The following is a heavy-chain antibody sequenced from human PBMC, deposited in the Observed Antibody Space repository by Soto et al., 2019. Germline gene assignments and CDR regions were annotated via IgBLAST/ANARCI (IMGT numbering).Heavy chain of an antibody. CDR3: AGGGGVGVAGSAAFDM. V-gene: IGHV1-2*02. CDR1: GYPVTAYY. Sequence: QLHLVQSGAVVKKPGASVTVSCSASGYPVTAYYMHWVRQAPGRGLEWMGGINPATGAAKYTQTFQGRVTMTRATSPSTAVMELGGLTSEDRAVFYWAGGGGVGVAGSAAFDMWGQGTLVTVSS. CDR2: INPATGAA. J-gene: IGHJ3*02. D-gene: IGHD3-3*01.